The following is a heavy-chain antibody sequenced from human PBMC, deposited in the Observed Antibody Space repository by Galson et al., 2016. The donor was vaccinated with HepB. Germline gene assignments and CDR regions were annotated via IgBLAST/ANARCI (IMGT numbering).Heavy chain of an antibody. CDR1: GFTVRNNY. D-gene: IGHD6-25*01. J-gene: IGHJ4*02. CDR3: ATSPSGGH. Sequence: SLRLSCAASGFTVRNNYMSWVRQAPGKGLEWVSVIYSGGGIKYADSVKGRFTISRHNSENTLYLQMNSLRADDTAVYYCATSPSGGHWGQGTLVTVSS. V-gene: IGHV3-53*04. CDR2: IYSGGGI.